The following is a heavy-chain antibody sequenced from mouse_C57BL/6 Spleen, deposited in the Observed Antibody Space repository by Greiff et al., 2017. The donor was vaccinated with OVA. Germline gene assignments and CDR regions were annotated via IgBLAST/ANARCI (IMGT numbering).Heavy chain of an antibody. D-gene: IGHD1-1*01. V-gene: IGHV3-6*01. Sequence: EVQLQQSGPGLVKPSQSLSLTCSVTGYSITSGYYWNWIRQFPGNKLEWMGYISYDGSNNYNPSLKNRISITRDTSKNQFFLKLNSVTTEDTATYYCAREGGSSYDWGQGTTLTVSS. CDR3: AREGGSSYD. CDR2: ISYDGSN. J-gene: IGHJ2*01. CDR1: GYSITSGYY.